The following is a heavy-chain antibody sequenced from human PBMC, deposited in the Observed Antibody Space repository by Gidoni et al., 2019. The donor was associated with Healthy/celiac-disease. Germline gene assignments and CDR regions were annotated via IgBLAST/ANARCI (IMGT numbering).Heavy chain of an antibody. Sequence: EVQLVESGGGLVKPGGSMRLSCAATGFTVSSYSMNWVRQAPGKGLEWVSSISSSSSYIYYADSVKGRFTISRDNAKNSLYLQMNSLRAEDTAVYYCARNFAMVATTDYWGQGTLVTVSS. D-gene: IGHD5-12*01. CDR2: ISSSSSYI. CDR1: GFTVSSYS. CDR3: ARNFAMVATTDY. V-gene: IGHV3-21*01. J-gene: IGHJ4*02.